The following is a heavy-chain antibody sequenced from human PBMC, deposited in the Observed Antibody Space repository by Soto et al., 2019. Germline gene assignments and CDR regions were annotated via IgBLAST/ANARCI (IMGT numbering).Heavy chain of an antibody. Sequence: QVQLQESGPGLVKPSETLSLTCTVSGGSISGYYWTWIRRPPGKGLEWVGSLFYGGTTDYNPSLESRLTMSLDTSKNHFSLKLRSVTAADTAVYYCARHRGPAPVYWGQGTLVTASS. CDR1: GGSISGYY. CDR3: ARHRGPAPVY. J-gene: IGHJ4*02. V-gene: IGHV4-39*01. D-gene: IGHD3-10*01. CDR2: LFYGGTT.